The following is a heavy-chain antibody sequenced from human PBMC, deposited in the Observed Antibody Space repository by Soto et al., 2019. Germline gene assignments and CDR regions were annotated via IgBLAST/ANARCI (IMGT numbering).Heavy chain of an antibody. CDR1: GGSISSSNW. V-gene: IGHV4-4*02. J-gene: IGHJ5*02. Sequence: SETLSLTCAVSGGSISSSNWWSWVRQPPGKGLEWIGEIYHSGSTNYNPSLKSRVTITVAKTKNQFSLKLSSVSAADTAVYYCAGGGAKYYYGSGTHNWFDPWGQGTLVTVS. CDR3: AGGGAKYYYGSGTHNWFDP. D-gene: IGHD3-10*01. CDR2: IYHSGST.